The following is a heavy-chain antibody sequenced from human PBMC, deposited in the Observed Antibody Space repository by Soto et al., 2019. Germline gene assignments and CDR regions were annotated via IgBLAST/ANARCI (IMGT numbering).Heavy chain of an antibody. D-gene: IGHD2-15*01. CDR1: GYTFTSYA. Sequence: VASVKVSCKASGYTFTSYAMHWVRQAPGQRLEWMGWINAGNGNTKYSQKFQGRVTITRDTSASTAYMELSSLRSEDTAVYYCAREGGKVVVAANWFDPWGQGTLVTVSS. V-gene: IGHV1-3*01. CDR3: AREGGKVVVAANWFDP. J-gene: IGHJ5*02. CDR2: INAGNGNT.